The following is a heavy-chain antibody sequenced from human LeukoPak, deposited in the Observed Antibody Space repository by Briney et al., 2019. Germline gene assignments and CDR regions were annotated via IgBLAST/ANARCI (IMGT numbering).Heavy chain of an antibody. D-gene: IGHD3-22*01. CDR2: ISGSFGST. CDR3: AKDSSGVRDTSGYYNY. V-gene: IGHV3-23*01. Sequence: GGSLSLSCAASGFTFSSYAMSWVRQAPGKGLEWVSSISGSFGSTYYADSVKGRFTMSRDNSKNTLYLQMNSLRVEDTAVYYCAKDSSGVRDTSGYYNYWGQGTLVTVSS. J-gene: IGHJ4*02. CDR1: GFTFSSYA.